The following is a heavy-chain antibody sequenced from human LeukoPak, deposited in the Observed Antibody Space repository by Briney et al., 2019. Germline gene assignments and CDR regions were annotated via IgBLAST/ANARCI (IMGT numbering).Heavy chain of an antibody. CDR1: GGSISSYY. CDR2: IYYSGST. J-gene: IGHJ3*02. V-gene: IGHV4-59*08. CDR3: ARRTMGTAFDI. Sequence: PSETLSLTCTVYGGSISSYYWSWIRQPPGKGLEWIGYIYYSGSTNYNPSLKSRVTISVDTSKNQFSLKLSSVTAADTAVYYCARRTMGTAFDIWGQGTMVTVSS. D-gene: IGHD2-2*01.